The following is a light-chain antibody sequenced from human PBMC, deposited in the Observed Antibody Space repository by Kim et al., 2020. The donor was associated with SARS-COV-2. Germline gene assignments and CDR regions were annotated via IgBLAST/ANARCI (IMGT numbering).Light chain of an antibody. CDR1: SGSIDDNY. Sequence: GKTVPISCTRSSGSIDDNYVQWYQLRPGGVPTTVIYEDDQRPSGVSDRFSGSIDNSSNSASLTISGLRTEDEADYYCQSYNRDNVLFGGGTQLTVL. CDR2: EDD. V-gene: IGLV6-57*03. J-gene: IGLJ2*01. CDR3: QSYNRDNVL.